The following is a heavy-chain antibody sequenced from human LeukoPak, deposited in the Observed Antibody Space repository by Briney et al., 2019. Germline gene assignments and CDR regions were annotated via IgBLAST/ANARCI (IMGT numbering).Heavy chain of an antibody. V-gene: IGHV3-53*01. J-gene: IGHJ4*02. CDR3: ARGVFD. CDR1: RFTFSSYA. Sequence: GGSLRLSCAASRFTFSSYAMSWVRQTPGKGLDWVSVTSDGGSTYYADSVRGRFTISRDNSKNTVFLQMNSLRVEDTAVYYCARGVFDWGQGTLVTVSS. D-gene: IGHD3-3*01. CDR2: TSDGGST.